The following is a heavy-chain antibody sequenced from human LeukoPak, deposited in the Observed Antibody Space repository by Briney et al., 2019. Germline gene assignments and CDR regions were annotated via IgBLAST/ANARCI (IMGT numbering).Heavy chain of an antibody. CDR3: AKSDYDSSGFKLPLDY. D-gene: IGHD3-22*01. Sequence: GGSLRLSCAASGFTFSSYAMSWVRQAPGKGLEWVSAISGSGGSTYYADSVKGRFTISRDNSKNTLYLQMNSLRAEDTAVCYCAKSDYDSSGFKLPLDYWGQGTLVTVSS. J-gene: IGHJ4*02. CDR2: ISGSGGST. V-gene: IGHV3-23*01. CDR1: GFTFSSYA.